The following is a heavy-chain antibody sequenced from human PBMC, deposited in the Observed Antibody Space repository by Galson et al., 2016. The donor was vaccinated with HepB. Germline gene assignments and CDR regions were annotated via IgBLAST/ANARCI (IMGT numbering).Heavy chain of an antibody. CDR3: AKATSGTYLALFDS. CDR2: ISWNSGSM. CDR1: GFTFDDYA. Sequence: SLRLSCAASGFTFDDYAMHWVRQAPGKGLEWVSGISWNSGSMDYADSVKGRFTISRDNAKNSLYLQMNGLRAGDTAFYYCAKATSGTYLALFDSWGQGTLVTVSS. D-gene: IGHD1-26*01. V-gene: IGHV3-9*01. J-gene: IGHJ4*02.